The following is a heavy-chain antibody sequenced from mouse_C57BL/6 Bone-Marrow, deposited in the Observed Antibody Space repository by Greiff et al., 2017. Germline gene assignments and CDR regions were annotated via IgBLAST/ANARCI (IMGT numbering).Heavy chain of an antibody. Sequence: EVQLQESGPELVKPGASVKIPCKASGYTFTDYNMDWVKQSHGKSLEWIGDINPNNGGTIYNQKFKGKATLTVDKSSSTAYMELRSLTSEDTAVYYCARFYYGRNYFDYWGQGTTLTVSS. V-gene: IGHV1-18*01. CDR3: ARFYYGRNYFDY. CDR2: INPNNGGT. CDR1: GYTFTDYN. D-gene: IGHD1-1*01. J-gene: IGHJ2*01.